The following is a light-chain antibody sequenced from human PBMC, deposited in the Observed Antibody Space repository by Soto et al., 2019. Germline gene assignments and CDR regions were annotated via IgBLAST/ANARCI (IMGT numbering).Light chain of an antibody. CDR3: QKYNTAPLT. V-gene: IGKV1-27*01. CDR1: QGISIH. J-gene: IGKJ4*01. CDR2: AAS. Sequence: EIQMTQSPSSLSASVGDRVTISCRASQGISIHLAWYQQKPGKVPKLMIYAASTLQSGVPSRFSGSRSGTDCTLTISSLQPEDVATYYCQKYNTAPLTLGGGTKVDIK.